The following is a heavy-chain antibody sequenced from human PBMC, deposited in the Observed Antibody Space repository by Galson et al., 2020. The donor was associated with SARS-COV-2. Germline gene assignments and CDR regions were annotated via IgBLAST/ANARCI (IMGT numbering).Heavy chain of an antibody. CDR3: ARAVALNWNYALSYFEY. Sequence: SETLSLTCAVSGGSISSGGYSWSWIRQPPGKGLEWIGYIYHSGSTYYNPSLKSRVTISVDRSKNQFSLKLSSVTAADTAVYYCARAVALNWNYALSYFEYWGQGTQVTVSS. D-gene: IGHD1-7*01. CDR1: GGSISSGGYS. CDR2: IYHSGST. J-gene: IGHJ4*02. V-gene: IGHV4-30-2*01.